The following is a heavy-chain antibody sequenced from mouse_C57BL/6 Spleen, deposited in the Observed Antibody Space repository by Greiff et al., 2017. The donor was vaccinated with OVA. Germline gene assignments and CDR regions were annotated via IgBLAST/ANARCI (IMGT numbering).Heavy chain of an antibody. Sequence: QVQLQQSGPGLVAPSQSLSITCTVSGFSLTSYAISWVRQPPGKGLEWLGVIWTGGGTNYNSALKSRLSISKDNSKSQVFLKMNSLQTDDTARYYCARNDYGYGERAMDYWGQGTSVTVSS. J-gene: IGHJ4*01. V-gene: IGHV2-9-1*01. CDR2: IWTGGGT. CDR1: GFSLTSYA. D-gene: IGHD2-2*01. CDR3: ARNDYGYGERAMDY.